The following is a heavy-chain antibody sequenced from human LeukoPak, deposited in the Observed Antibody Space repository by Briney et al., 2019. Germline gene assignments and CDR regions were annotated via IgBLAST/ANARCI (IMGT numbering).Heavy chain of an antibody. V-gene: IGHV4-4*07. CDR3: ARGYDSSGYIDY. CDR1: GGSISSYY. CDR2: IYTSGST. Sequence: SSETLSLTCTVSGGSISSYYWIWIRQPAGKGLEWIGRIYTSGSTNYNPSLKSRVTMSVDTSKNQFSLKLSSVTAADTAVYYCARGYDSSGYIDYWGQGTLVTVSS. J-gene: IGHJ4*02. D-gene: IGHD3-22*01.